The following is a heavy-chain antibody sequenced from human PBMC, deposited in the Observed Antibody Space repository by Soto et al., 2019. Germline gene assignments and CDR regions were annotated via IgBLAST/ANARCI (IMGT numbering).Heavy chain of an antibody. CDR3: ASSYGDSMVDY. J-gene: IGHJ4*02. Sequence: SETLSLTCTVSGGSISSGGYYWSWIRQHPGKGLQWIGYIYYSGSTYYNPSLKSRVTISVDTSKNQFSLKLSSVTAADTAVYYCASSYGDSMVDYWGQGTLVTVSS. D-gene: IGHD4-17*01. CDR1: GGSISSGGYY. V-gene: IGHV4-31*03. CDR2: IYYSGST.